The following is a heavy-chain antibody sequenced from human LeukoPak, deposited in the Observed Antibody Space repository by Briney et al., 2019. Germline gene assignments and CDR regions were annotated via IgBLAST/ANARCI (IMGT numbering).Heavy chain of an antibody. CDR3: ASPTYSSSSYYYYGMDV. CDR2: ISYDGSNK. V-gene: IGHV3-30-3*01. CDR1: GFTFSSYA. Sequence: GGSLRLSCAASGFTFSSYAMHWVRQAPGKGLEWVAVISYDGSNKYYADSVKGRFTISRDNSKNTLYLQMNSLRAEDTAVYDCASPTYSSSSYYYYGMDVWGQGTTVTVSS. D-gene: IGHD6-13*01. J-gene: IGHJ6*02.